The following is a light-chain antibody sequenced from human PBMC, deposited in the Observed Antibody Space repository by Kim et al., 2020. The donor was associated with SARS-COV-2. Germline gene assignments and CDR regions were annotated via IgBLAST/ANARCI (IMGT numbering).Light chain of an antibody. CDR3: NSRDSSGNHVV. CDR2: GKN. V-gene: IGLV3-19*01. Sequence: SSELTQDPAVSVALGQTVRITCQGDSLRSYYASWYQQKPGQAPVLVIYGKNNRPSGIPDRFSGSSSGKTASLTITGAQAEDEADYYCNSRDSSGNHVVFGGGTQLTVL. CDR1: SLRSYY. J-gene: IGLJ2*01.